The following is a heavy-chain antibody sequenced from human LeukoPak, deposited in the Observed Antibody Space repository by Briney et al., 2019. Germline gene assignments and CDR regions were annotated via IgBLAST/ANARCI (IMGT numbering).Heavy chain of an antibody. D-gene: IGHD3-16*01. Sequence: ASVKVSCKTSGYTFTSYDINWVRQATGQGLEWMGYMSPNSGNTGYAQNIRGRVTMTRNTSINTAYMELSSLRSEDTAVYYCARGMTQCMDVWGKGTTVTVSS. J-gene: IGHJ6*03. CDR1: GYTFTSYD. CDR3: ARGMTQCMDV. V-gene: IGHV1-8*01. CDR2: MSPNSGNT.